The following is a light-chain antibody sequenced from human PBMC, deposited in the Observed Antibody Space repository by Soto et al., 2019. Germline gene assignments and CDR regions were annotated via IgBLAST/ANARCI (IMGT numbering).Light chain of an antibody. CDR2: DVT. CDR1: ITDIGAYKF. Sequence: QSVRTQPASVSASPGQSITISCTGTITDIGAYKFVSWYQQHPGKAPKLMIYDVTSRPSGVSNRFSGSKSGNTASLIISGLQAEDEGDYYCISYTGFDTYVFGTGTKVTVL. CDR3: ISYTGFDTYV. V-gene: IGLV2-14*03. J-gene: IGLJ1*01.